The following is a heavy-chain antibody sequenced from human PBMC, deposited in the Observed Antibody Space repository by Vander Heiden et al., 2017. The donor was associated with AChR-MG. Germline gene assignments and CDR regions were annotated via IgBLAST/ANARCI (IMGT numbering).Heavy chain of an antibody. CDR2: ISSSSSTI. V-gene: IGHV3-48*02. CDR1: GFTFRSYT. D-gene: IGHD6-6*01. J-gene: IGHJ4*02. CDR3: ARPIEYSSSYPLDY. Sequence: EVQLVESGGGLVQPGGSLRLSCAASGFTFRSYTMNWVRQAPGKGLEWVSYISSSSSTIYYAESVKGRFTISRDNAKNSLYLQMNSLRDEDTAVYYCARPIEYSSSYPLDYWGQGTLVTVSS.